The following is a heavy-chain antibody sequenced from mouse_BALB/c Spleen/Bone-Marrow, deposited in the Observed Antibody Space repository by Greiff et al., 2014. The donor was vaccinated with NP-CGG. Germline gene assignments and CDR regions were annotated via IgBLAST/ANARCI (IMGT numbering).Heavy chain of an antibody. D-gene: IGHD1-1*01. CDR3: ARRGYYYGSSYVDY. J-gene: IGHJ2*01. V-gene: IGHV1-80*01. CDR2: IYPGDGDT. CDR1: GYAFSSYW. Sequence: QVQLKESXAELVRPGSSVKISCKASGYAFSSYWMNWVKQRPGQGLEWIGQIYPGDGDTNYNGKFKGKATLTADKSSSTAYMQLSSLTSEDSAVYFCARRGYYYGSSYVDYWGQGTTLTVSS.